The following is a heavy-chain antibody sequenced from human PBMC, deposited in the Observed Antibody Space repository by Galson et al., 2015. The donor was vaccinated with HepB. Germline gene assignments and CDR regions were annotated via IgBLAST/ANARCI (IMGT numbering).Heavy chain of an antibody. CDR2: INHSGST. V-gene: IGHV4-34*01. Sequence: QVQLQESGPGLVRPSETLSLTCAVYGGSFSGYYWSWIRQPPGKGLEWIGEINHSGSTNYNPSLKSRVTISVDTSKNQFSLKLSSVTAADTAVYYCARPQGSYYGSGSYSFDPWGQGTLVTVSS. D-gene: IGHD3-10*01. CDR1: GGSFSGYY. J-gene: IGHJ5*02. CDR3: ARPQGSYYGSGSYSFDP.